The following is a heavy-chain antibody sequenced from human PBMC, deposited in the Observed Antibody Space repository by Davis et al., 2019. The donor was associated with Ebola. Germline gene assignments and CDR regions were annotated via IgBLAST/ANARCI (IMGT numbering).Heavy chain of an antibody. Sequence: GGSLRLSCAASGFTFSRYSMNWVRQAPGKGLEWVSSISSSSSYIYYADSVKGRFTISSDNAKHTLYLQMNSLRAEDTAVYYCARARHSSSWTCFDYWGQGTLVTVSS. V-gene: IGHV3-21*01. CDR3: ARARHSSSWTCFDY. CDR1: GFTFSRYS. CDR2: ISSSSSYI. D-gene: IGHD6-13*01. J-gene: IGHJ4*02.